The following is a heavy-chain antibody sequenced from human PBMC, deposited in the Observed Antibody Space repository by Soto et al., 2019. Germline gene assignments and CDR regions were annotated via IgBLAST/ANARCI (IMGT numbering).Heavy chain of an antibody. J-gene: IGHJ3*02. CDR2: IIPIFGTV. D-gene: IGHD3-22*01. V-gene: IGHV1-69*01. Sequence: QVQLVQSGAEVKKPGSSVKVSCKASGGTFSSHAISWVRQAPGQGREWMGGIIPIFGTVDYAQNFQGRVTITADESTTTAYMELSSLRSEDTAVYYCVFYYDSSGYYDAFDIWGQGTMVTVSS. CDR1: GGTFSSHA. CDR3: VFYYDSSGYYDAFDI.